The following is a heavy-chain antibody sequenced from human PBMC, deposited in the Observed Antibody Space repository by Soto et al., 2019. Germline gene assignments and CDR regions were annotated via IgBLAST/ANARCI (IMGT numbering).Heavy chain of an antibody. V-gene: IGHV3-7*01. CDR1: GFTFSSYW. J-gene: IGHJ6*03. CDR2: IKQDGSEK. Sequence: EVQLVESGGGLVQPGGSLRLSCAASGFTFSSYWMSWVRQAPGKGLEWVANIKQDGSEKYYVVSVKGRCTISRDNAKNLLYLQMKGLRAEDMAVYYCQSSTEGSYSYYDCWSGYYPPWRNYYDYYMDVWGKGTTVTVSS. D-gene: IGHD3-3*01. CDR3: QSSTEGSYSYYDCWSGYYPPWRNYYDYYMDV.